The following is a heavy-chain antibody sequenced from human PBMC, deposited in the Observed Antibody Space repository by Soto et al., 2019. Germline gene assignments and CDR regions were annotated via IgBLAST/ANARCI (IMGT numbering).Heavy chain of an antibody. J-gene: IGHJ5*02. CDR1: GDSVSSNSAA. D-gene: IGHD2-2*02. V-gene: IGHV6-1*01. Sequence: PSQTLSLTCAISGDSVSSNSAAWNWIRQSPSRGLEWLGRTYYRSKWYNDYAASVKSRITINPDTSKNQFSLQLNSVTPEDTAVYYCARDLPAGIVVVPAAISWFDPWGQGTLV. CDR2: TYYRSKWYN. CDR3: ARDLPAGIVVVPAAISWFDP.